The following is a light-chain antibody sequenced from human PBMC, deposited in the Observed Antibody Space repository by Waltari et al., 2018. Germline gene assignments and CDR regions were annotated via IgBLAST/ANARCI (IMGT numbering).Light chain of an antibody. J-gene: IGLJ1*01. CDR2: EVS. Sequence: QSALTQPASVSGSPGQSITISCAGTSGDVGTYDYVSWYPPHPGKAPKLMIYEVSNRPSGVSNRFSGSKSGDTASLTISGLQAEDEADYYCTSFTSITTLVFGTGTKVTVL. V-gene: IGLV2-14*01. CDR3: TSFTSITTLV. CDR1: SGDVGTYDY.